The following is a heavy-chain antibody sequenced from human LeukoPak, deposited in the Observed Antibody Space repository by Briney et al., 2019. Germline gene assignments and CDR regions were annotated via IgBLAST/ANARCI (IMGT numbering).Heavy chain of an antibody. V-gene: IGHV3-23*01. J-gene: IGHJ3*02. CDR2: ISGSGGST. CDR1: GFTFSSYW. Sequence: GGSLRLSCAASGFTFSSYWMSWVRQAPGKGLEWVSAISGSGGSTYYADSVKGRFTISRDNSKNTLYLQMNSLRAEDTAVYYCARSWELHDAFDIWGQGTMVTVSS. CDR3: ARSWELHDAFDI. D-gene: IGHD1-26*01.